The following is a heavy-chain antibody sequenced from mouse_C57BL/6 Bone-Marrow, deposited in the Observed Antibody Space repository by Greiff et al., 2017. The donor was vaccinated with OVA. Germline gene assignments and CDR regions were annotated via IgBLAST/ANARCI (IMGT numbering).Heavy chain of an antibody. Sequence: EVQVVESGGGLVQPKGSLKLSCAASGFTFNTYAMHWVRQAPGKGLEWVARIRSKSSNYATYYADSVKDRFTISRDDSQSMLYLQMNNLKTEDTAMYYCVRAPNWDGYWYFDVWGTGTTVTVSS. D-gene: IGHD4-1*01. J-gene: IGHJ1*03. CDR3: VRAPNWDGYWYFDV. V-gene: IGHV10-3*01. CDR2: IRSKSSNYAT. CDR1: GFTFNTYA.